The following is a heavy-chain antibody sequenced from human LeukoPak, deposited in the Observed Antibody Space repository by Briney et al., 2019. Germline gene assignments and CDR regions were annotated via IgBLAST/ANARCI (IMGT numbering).Heavy chain of an antibody. D-gene: IGHD6-6*01. CDR2: IYYGGST. CDR1: GGSINSYY. J-gene: IGHJ4*02. CDR3: ARVSSRYSAHYDH. Sequence: SETMSLTSTVSGGSINSYYWNWIRQPPGEGLEWIGYIYYGGSTNYNPSLKSRVTLSVDTSKNQFSLKLTSATTADTAVYYCARVSSRYSAHYDHWGQGTLVTVSS. V-gene: IGHV4-59*01.